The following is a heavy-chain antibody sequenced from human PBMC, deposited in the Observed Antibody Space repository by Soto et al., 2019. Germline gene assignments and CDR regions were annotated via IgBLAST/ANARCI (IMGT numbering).Heavy chain of an antibody. J-gene: IGHJ6*02. CDR1: GFTFSTYG. CDR2: ISYDGSNK. Sequence: SLRLSCAASGFTFSTYGMHWVRQAPGKGLEWVAVISYDGSNKYYADSVKGRFTISRDNSKNTLYLQMNSLRAEDTAVYYCAKGLRYFDWLLYRPLDYYYGMDVWGQGTTVTVSS. V-gene: IGHV3-30*18. CDR3: AKGLRYFDWLLYRPLDYYYGMDV. D-gene: IGHD3-9*01.